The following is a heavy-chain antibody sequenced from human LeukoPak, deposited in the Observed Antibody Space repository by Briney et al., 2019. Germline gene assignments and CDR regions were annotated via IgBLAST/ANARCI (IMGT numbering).Heavy chain of an antibody. CDR1: GGSISSGGYY. CDR2: IYHSGST. J-gene: IGHJ4*02. CDR3: ASGLWFGELFGCY. Sequence: SETLSLTCTVSGGSISSGGYYWSWIRQPPGKGLEWIGYIYHSGSTYYNPSLKSRVTISVDTSKNQFSLKLSSVTAADTAVYYCASGLWFGELFGCYWGQGTLVTVSS. V-gene: IGHV4-30-2*01. D-gene: IGHD3-10*01.